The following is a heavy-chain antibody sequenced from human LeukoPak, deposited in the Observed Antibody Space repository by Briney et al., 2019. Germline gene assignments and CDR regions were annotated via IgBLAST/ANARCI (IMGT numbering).Heavy chain of an antibody. J-gene: IGHJ5*02. V-gene: IGHV1-69*05. CDR3: AREAIEYSSSSGWFDP. Sequence: GASVKASCKASGGTFSSYAISWVRQAPGQGLEWMGGIIPIFGTANYAQKFQGRVTITTDESTSTAYMELSSLRSEDTAVYYCAREAIEYSSSSGWFDPWGQGTLVTVSS. CDR1: GGTFSSYA. CDR2: IIPIFGTA. D-gene: IGHD6-6*01.